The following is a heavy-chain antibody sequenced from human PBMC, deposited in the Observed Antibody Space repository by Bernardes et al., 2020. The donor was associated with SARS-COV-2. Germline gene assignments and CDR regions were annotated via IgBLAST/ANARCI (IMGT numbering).Heavy chain of an antibody. Sequence: SETLSLTRSASGCSFGSYFWSWIRQLAGKGLEWIGRIYASGSTYYSPSLKSRVTVSVDTSKNQFSLKVTSVTAADMAVYYCARGNYDDVGYYPYFDYWGRGMLVAVTS. CDR2: IYASGST. J-gene: IGHJ4*02. D-gene: IGHD3-22*01. CDR3: ARGNYDDVGYYPYFDY. V-gene: IGHV4-4*07. CDR1: GCSFGSYF.